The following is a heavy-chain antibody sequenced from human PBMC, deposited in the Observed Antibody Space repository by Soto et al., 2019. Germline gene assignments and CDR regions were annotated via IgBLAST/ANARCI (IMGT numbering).Heavy chain of an antibody. D-gene: IGHD3-16*01. CDR1: GFKFSNYA. V-gene: IGHV3-23*01. CDR2: ISATGGGT. Sequence: GGSLRLSCAASGFKFSNYAMSWVRQAPGKGLEWVSLISATGGGTYYADSAKGRFTISRDNSHNTLYLQVHSLTAEDTAVYYCAKDRRAGGNSAFYFDFWGQGAQVTVSS. CDR3: AKDRRAGGNSAFYFDF. J-gene: IGHJ4*02.